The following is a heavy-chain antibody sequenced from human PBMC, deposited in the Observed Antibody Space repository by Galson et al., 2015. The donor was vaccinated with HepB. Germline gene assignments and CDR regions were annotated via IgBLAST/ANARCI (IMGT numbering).Heavy chain of an antibody. Sequence: SLRLSCAASGFTFSRYAMHWVRQAPGKGLEWVAVISYDGSNKYYADSVKGRFTISRDNSKNTLYLQMNSLRAEDTAAYYCARGREAGSNYGSHFDYWGQGTLVTVSS. CDR3: ARGREAGSNYGSHFDY. CDR1: GFTFSRYA. J-gene: IGHJ4*02. CDR2: ISYDGSNK. D-gene: IGHD4-11*01. V-gene: IGHV3-30-3*01.